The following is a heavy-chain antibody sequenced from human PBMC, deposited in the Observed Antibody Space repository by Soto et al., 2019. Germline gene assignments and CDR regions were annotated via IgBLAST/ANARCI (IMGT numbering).Heavy chain of an antibody. CDR1: GYSFTSYW. CDR2: IYPGDSDT. Sequence: EVQLVQSGAEVKKPGESLKISCKGSGYSFTSYWIGWVRQMPGKGLEWMGIIYPGDSDTRYSPSFQGQVTISADKSISTAYLQWSSLKASDTAMYYCARHLRGGISGYSSGSYVLGYYYGMDVWGQGTPVTVSS. J-gene: IGHJ6*02. V-gene: IGHV5-51*01. CDR3: ARHLRGGISGYSSGSYVLGYYYGMDV. D-gene: IGHD6-19*01.